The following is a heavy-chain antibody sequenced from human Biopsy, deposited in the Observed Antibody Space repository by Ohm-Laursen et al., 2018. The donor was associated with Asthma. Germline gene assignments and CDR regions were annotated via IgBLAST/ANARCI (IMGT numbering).Heavy chain of an antibody. D-gene: IGHD3-22*01. CDR1: RDIFSSYG. CDR3: ARDPSYFDPSVEGWHL. CDR2: IIPISLTP. J-gene: IGHJ3*01. Sequence: SSVKVSCKGSRDIFSSYGFSWVRQAPGQGLEWMGGIIPISLTPSYARRFRGRVTISADEYTGTAYMELSSLRSEDTAVYYCARDPSYFDPSVEGWHLWGQGTMVTVSS. V-gene: IGHV1-69*01.